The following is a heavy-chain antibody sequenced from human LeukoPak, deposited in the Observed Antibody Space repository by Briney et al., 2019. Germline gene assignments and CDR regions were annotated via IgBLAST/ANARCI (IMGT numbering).Heavy chain of an antibody. D-gene: IGHD6-19*01. CDR1: GFTFSSYA. V-gene: IGHV3-23*01. J-gene: IGHJ4*02. Sequence: GGSLRLSCAASGFTFSSYAMSWVRQAPGKGLEWVSTISGSDGGTYYADSLKGRFTISRDNSKNTLYLQMNSLRAEDTAVYYCAKNMYSSGWSGYFDYWGQGTLVTVSS. CDR3: AKNMYSSGWSGYFDY. CDR2: ISGSDGGT.